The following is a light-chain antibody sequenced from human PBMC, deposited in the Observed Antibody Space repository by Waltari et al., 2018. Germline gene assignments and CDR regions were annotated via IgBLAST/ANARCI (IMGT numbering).Light chain of an antibody. V-gene: IGLV1-44*01. J-gene: IGLJ3*02. CDR2: NNY. Sequence: QSVLTQSPSASGTPGQRVSMSCSGSSSNIGSNTVNWYQQLPGTAPKLLIYNNYQRPSGVPDRFSGSKSGTSASLAISGLQSEDEADYYWATWDDSLNGRVFGGGTKLTVL. CDR3: ATWDDSLNGRV. CDR1: SSNIGSNT.